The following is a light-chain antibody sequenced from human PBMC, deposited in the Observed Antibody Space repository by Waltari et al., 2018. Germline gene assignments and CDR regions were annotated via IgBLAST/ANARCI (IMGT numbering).Light chain of an antibody. J-gene: IGKJ4*01. CDR3: QQRRSWPLT. CDR2: DTS. Sequence: EIVLTQSPATLSLSPGERATLSCRASQTVDSYLIWYQQRPGQAPRLLIYDTSDRATGIPARFSGSGSGTDYTLTISSLEPEDFAVYYCQQRRSWPLTFGGGTKLEIK. CDR1: QTVDSY. V-gene: IGKV3-11*01.